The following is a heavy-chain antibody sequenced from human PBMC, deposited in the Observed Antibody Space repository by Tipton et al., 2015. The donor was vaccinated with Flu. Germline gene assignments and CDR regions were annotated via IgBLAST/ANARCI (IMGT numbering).Heavy chain of an antibody. V-gene: IGHV4-61*02. Sequence: TLSLTCTVSGDSISTGSHYWNWIRQPAGKGLEWIGRIYTSGSTTYNPSLKSRVTISVDTSKNQFSLKLNSVTATDTAVYYCARDYCSGGICYPDYWGQGTLVTVSS. CDR1: GDSISTGSHY. D-gene: IGHD2-15*01. J-gene: IGHJ4*02. CDR2: IYTSGST. CDR3: ARDYCSGGICYPDY.